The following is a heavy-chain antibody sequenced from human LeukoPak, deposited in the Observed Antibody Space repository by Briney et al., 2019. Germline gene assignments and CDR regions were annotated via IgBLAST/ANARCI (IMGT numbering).Heavy chain of an antibody. D-gene: IGHD3-3*01. J-gene: IGHJ4*02. CDR1: GGTFSSYT. CDR3: ARDHLQYYDFWSGYRAPGDY. Sequence: ASVKVSCKASGGTFSSYTISWVRQAPGQGLEWMGRIIPILGIANYAQKFQGRVTITADKSTSTAYMELSSLRSEDTAVYYCARDHLQYYDFWSGYRAPGDYWGQGTLVTVSS. V-gene: IGHV1-69*04. CDR2: IIPILGIA.